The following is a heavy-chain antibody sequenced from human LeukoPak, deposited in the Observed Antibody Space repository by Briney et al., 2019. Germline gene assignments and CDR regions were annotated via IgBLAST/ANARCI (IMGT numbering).Heavy chain of an antibody. CDR2: ISSSSSYI. Sequence: PGGSLRLSCAASGFTFSSYSMNWVRQAPGKGLEWVSSISSSSSYIYYADSVKGRFTISRDNAKNSLYLQMNSLRAEDTAVYYCARALYDFWTQEYFQHWGQGTLVTVSS. J-gene: IGHJ1*01. D-gene: IGHD3-3*01. CDR3: ARALYDFWTQEYFQH. CDR1: GFTFSSYS. V-gene: IGHV3-21*01.